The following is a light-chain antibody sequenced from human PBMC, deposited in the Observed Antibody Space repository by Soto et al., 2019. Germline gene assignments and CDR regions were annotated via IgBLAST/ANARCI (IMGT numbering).Light chain of an antibody. V-gene: IGKV3-20*01. CDR1: QSVSSFY. CDR2: GAS. CDR3: QQYGSSPYT. J-gene: IGKJ2*01. Sequence: EIVLTQSPGTLSLSLGERATLSCRASQSVSSFYLAWYQQKPGQAPRLLIYGASSRASGIPDRFSGSGSGTDFTLTISRLEPEDFGVYYCQQYGSSPYTFGQGTKLEIK.